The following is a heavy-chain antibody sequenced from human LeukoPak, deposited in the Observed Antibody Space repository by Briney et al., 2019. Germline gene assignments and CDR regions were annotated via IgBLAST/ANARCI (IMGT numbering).Heavy chain of an antibody. CDR3: ACGYSYGYGMDV. J-gene: IGHJ6*02. CDR2: IIPIFGTA. V-gene: IGHV1-69*13. Sequence: SVNVSCKASGGTFSSYAISWERQAPGQGLEWMGGIIPIFGTANYAQKFQGRVTITADESTSTAYMELSSLRSEDTAVYYCACGYSYGYGMDVWGQGTTVTVSS. D-gene: IGHD5-18*01. CDR1: GGTFSSYA.